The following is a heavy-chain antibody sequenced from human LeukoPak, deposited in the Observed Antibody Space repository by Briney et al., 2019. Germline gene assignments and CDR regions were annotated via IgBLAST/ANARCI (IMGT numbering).Heavy chain of an antibody. V-gene: IGHV3-23*01. D-gene: IGHD5/OR15-5a*01. Sequence: PGGSLRLSCAASGFTFSSSSMSWVRQAPGKGLGWVSGISASGSSTYYADSVKGRFTISRDNSNRTLYLQMHSLRAEDTAQYYCVRASVSWGQGILVAVSS. CDR2: ISASGSST. CDR3: VRASVS. CDR1: GFTFSSSS. J-gene: IGHJ5*02.